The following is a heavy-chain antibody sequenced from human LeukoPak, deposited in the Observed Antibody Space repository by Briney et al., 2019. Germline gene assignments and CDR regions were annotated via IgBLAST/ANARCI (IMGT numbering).Heavy chain of an antibody. J-gene: IGHJ4*02. CDR1: GGSVSTSTW. CDR2: IYHSGST. V-gene: IGHV4-4*02. D-gene: IGHD6-6*01. CDR3: AGSIAARLDY. Sequence: SGTLSLTCAVSGGSVSTSTWWTWVRQPPGKGLEWIGQIYHSGSTSYNPSLRSRVTMSVDKSKNQFSLKLSSVTAADTAVYYCAGSIAARLDYWGQGTLVTVSS.